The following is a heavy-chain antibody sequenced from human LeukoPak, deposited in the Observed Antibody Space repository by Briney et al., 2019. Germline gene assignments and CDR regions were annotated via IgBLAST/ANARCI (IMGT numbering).Heavy chain of an antibody. J-gene: IGHJ4*02. V-gene: IGHV4-61*02. CDR3: ARLYGSGSSLYFDY. Sequence: SQTLSLTCTVSGGSISSGSYYWSWIRQPAGKGLEWIGRIYTSGSTNYNPSLKSRVTISVDTSKNQFSLKLSSVTAADTAVYYCARLYGSGSSLYFDYWGQGTLVTVSS. CDR2: IYTSGST. D-gene: IGHD3-10*01. CDR1: GGSISSGSYY.